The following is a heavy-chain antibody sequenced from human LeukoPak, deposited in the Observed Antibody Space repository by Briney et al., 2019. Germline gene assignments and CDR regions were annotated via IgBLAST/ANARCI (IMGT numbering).Heavy chain of an antibody. J-gene: IGHJ3*02. CDR2: ISSSSSTI. V-gene: IGHV3-48*04. Sequence: GGSLRLSCAASGFTFSSYSMSWVRQAPGKGLEWVSYISSSSSTIYYADSVKGRFTISRDNAKNSLYLQMNSLRAEDTAVYYCARDPSSGYPDAFDIWGQGTMVTVSS. CDR1: GFTFSSYS. D-gene: IGHD3-22*01. CDR3: ARDPSSGYPDAFDI.